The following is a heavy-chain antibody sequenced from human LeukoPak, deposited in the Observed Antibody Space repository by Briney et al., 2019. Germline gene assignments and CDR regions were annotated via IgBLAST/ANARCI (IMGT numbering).Heavy chain of an antibody. V-gene: IGHV4-59*08. CDR1: GGSISSYY. D-gene: IGHD3-22*01. CDR3: ARVDGHAGYYDSSGFLDY. Sequence: SETLSLTCTVSGGSISSYYWSWIRQPPGKGLEWIGYIYYSGSTNYNPSLKSRVTISVDTSKNQFSLKLSSVTAADTAVYYCARVDGHAGYYDSSGFLDYWGQGTLVTVSS. CDR2: IYYSGST. J-gene: IGHJ4*02.